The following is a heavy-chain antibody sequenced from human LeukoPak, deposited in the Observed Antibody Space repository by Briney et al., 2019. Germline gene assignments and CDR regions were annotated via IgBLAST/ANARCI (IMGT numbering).Heavy chain of an antibody. V-gene: IGHV3-30-3*01. D-gene: IGHD5-18*01. CDR1: GFTFSSYA. CDR2: ISYDGSNK. CDR3: ASASLYTPLWTSGFVDY. J-gene: IGHJ4*02. Sequence: GRSLRLSCAASGFTFSSYAMHWVRQAPGKGLEGVAVISYDGSNKYYADSVKGRFTISRDNSKNTMYLQMNRLRAEDTAVYYCASASLYTPLWTSGFVDYWGQGTLVTASS.